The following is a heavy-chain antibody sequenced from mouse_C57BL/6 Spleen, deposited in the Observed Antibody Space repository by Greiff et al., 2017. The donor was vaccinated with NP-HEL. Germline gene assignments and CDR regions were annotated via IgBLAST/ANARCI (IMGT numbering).Heavy chain of an antibody. CDR3: ARGGREYYFDY. Sequence: LMESEGGLVQPGSSMKLSCTASGFTFSDYYMAWVRQVPEKGLEWVANINYDGSSTYYLDSLKSRFIISRDNAKNILYLQMSSLKSEDTATYYCARGGREYYFDYWGQGTTLTVSS. CDR1: GFTFSDYY. V-gene: IGHV5-16*01. CDR2: INYDGSST. J-gene: IGHJ2*01.